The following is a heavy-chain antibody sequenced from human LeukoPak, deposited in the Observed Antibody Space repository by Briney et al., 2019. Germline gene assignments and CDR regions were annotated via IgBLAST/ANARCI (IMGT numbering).Heavy chain of an antibody. D-gene: IGHD5-24*01. CDR2: INPNSGGT. J-gene: IGHJ3*02. CDR1: GYTFTGYY. V-gene: IGHV1-2*02. CDR3: ARDRNGYSDDAFDI. Sequence: EASVKVSCKASGYTFTGYYMHWVRQAPGQGLEWVGWINPNSGGTKFAQNFQGRVTMTGDTSISTAYMELSRLTSDDTAMYYCARDRNGYSDDAFDIWGQGTMVTVSS.